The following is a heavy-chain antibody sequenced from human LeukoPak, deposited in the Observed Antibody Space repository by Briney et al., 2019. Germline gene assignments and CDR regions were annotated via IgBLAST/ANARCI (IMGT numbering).Heavy chain of an antibody. Sequence: PSETLSLTCTVSGGSISRSSYYWAWIRQPPGKGLEWIGSIYYSGSTYYNPSLKSRVTISVDTSKNQFSLKLSSVTAADTAVYYCARPLTSGWYPFQHWGQGTLVTVSS. V-gene: IGHV4-39*01. CDR3: ARPLTSGWYPFQH. CDR2: IYYSGST. J-gene: IGHJ1*01. CDR1: GGSISRSSYY. D-gene: IGHD6-19*01.